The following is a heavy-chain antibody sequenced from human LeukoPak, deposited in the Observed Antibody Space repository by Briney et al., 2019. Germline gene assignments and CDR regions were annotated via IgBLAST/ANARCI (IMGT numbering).Heavy chain of an antibody. V-gene: IGHV5-10-1*01. CDR2: IDPSDSYT. D-gene: IGHD6-19*01. J-gene: IGHJ4*02. CDR1: GSNFTSYW. CDR3: ARRGSSGWYDY. Sequence: GAPLQISCKGSGSNFTSYWISWARQLPGKGLERMGRIDPSDSYTNYSPSFQGHGTISTDKSTSTAYLQWNSLKASDTAMYYCARRGSSGWYDYWGQGTLVTVSS.